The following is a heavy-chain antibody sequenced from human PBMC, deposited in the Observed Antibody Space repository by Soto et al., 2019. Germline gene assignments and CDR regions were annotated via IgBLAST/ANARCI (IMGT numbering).Heavy chain of an antibody. D-gene: IGHD6-19*01. CDR1: GYTFTSYG. V-gene: IGHV1-18*01. J-gene: IGHJ4*02. CDR2: ISAYNGNT. CDR3: ARDEPFRSGGSGWYRFDY. Sequence: ASVKVSCKPSGYTFTSYGITWVRQAPGQGLEWMGWISAYNGNTNYAQKFQGRVTMTTDTSTSTAYMELRSLGSDDTAVYYCARDEPFRSGGSGWYRFDYWGQGTLVTVSS.